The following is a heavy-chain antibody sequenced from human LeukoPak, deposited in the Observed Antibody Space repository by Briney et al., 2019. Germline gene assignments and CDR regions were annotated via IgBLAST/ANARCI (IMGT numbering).Heavy chain of an antibody. CDR1: GFTFSSYS. CDR3: ARAPLPGYDFEFSGAYYYYGMDV. V-gene: IGHV3-21*01. Sequence: PGGSLRLSCAASGFTFSSYSMNCVRQAPGKGLEWVSSISSSSSYIYYADSVKGRFTISRDNAKNSLYLQMNSLRAEDTAVYYCARAPLPGYDFEFSGAYYYYGMDVWGQGTTVTVSS. J-gene: IGHJ6*02. CDR2: ISSSSSYI. D-gene: IGHD5-12*01.